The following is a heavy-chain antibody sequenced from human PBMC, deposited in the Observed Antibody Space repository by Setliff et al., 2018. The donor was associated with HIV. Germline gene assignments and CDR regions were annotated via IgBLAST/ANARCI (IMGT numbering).Heavy chain of an antibody. D-gene: IGHD1-7*01. Sequence: SETLSLTCTVSGGSISSYYWSWIRQPAGKGLEWIGYIYYTGSTNYNPSLKSRVTISVDTSKNQFSLKLSSVTAADTAVYYCARTDRRTTDFDYWGQGTLVTVSS. V-gene: IGHV4-59*01. CDR3: ARTDRRTTDFDY. CDR2: IYYTGST. J-gene: IGHJ4*02. CDR1: GGSISSYY.